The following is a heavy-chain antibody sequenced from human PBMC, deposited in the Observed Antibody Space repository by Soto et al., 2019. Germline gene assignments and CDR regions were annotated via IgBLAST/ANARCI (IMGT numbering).Heavy chain of an antibody. CDR3: ARRVGYSSSPSYFDY. CDR1: GGSISSSNW. V-gene: IGHV4-4*02. CDR2: IYHSGST. D-gene: IGHD6-6*01. Sequence: PSATLSLTCAVSGGSISSSNWWSWVRQPPGKGLEWIGEIYHSGSTNYNPSLKSRVTISVDKSRNQFSLKLSSVTAADTAVYYCARRVGYSSSPSYFDYWGQGTLVTVSS. J-gene: IGHJ4*02.